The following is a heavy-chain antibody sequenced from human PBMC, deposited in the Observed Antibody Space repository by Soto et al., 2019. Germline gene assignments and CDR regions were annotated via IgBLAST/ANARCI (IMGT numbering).Heavy chain of an antibody. Sequence: SETLSLTCTISGGSISSSSYYWGWIRQPPGKGLEWIGSIYYSGSTYYNPSLKSRVTITVDTTNNQFSLKLSSVTAADTAVYYCALVAVAGPSVLDAFDIWGQGTMVT. D-gene: IGHD6-19*01. CDR3: ALVAVAGPSVLDAFDI. CDR1: GGSISSSSYY. V-gene: IGHV4-39*01. CDR2: IYYSGST. J-gene: IGHJ3*02.